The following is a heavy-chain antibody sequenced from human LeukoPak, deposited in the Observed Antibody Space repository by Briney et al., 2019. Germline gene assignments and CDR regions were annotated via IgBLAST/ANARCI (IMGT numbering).Heavy chain of an antibody. CDR3: ARGLDYYDSPSDY. V-gene: IGHV3-21*01. D-gene: IGHD3-22*01. CDR1: GFTFSSYA. Sequence: GGSLRLSCSASGFTFSSYAMHWVRQAPGKGLEWVSSIRGSSSNIYYADSVKGRFTISRDNAKNSLYLQMNSLRAEDTAVYFCARGLDYYDSPSDYWGQGTLVTVSS. CDR2: IRGSSSNI. J-gene: IGHJ4*02.